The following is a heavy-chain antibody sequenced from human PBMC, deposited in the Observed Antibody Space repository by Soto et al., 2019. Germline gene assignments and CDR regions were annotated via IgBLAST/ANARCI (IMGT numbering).Heavy chain of an antibody. V-gene: IGHV3-30-3*01. D-gene: IGHD2-15*01. CDR2: ISYDGSNK. J-gene: IGHJ6*02. CDR3: ARDSGIVVVVPTYGMDV. CDR1: GFTFSSYA. Sequence: GGSLRLSCAASGFTFSSYAMRWVRQAPGKGLEWVAVISYDGSNKYYADSVKGRFTISRDNSKNTLYLQMNSLRAEDTAVYYCARDSGIVVVVPTYGMDVWGQGTTVTVSS.